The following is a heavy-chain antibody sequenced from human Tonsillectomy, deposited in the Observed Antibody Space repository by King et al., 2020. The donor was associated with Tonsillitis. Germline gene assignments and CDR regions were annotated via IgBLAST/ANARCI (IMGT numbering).Heavy chain of an antibody. CDR3: ARVYSSGWYAHGY. CDR2: ISSSSSYI. Sequence: VQLVESGGGLVKPGGSLRLSCAASGFTFSSYSMNWVRQAPGKGLEWVSSISSSSSYIYYADSVKGRFTISRDNAKNSLYLQMNSLRAEDTAVYYCARVYSSGWYAHGYWGKGTLVTVSS. CDR1: GFTFSSYS. J-gene: IGHJ4*02. D-gene: IGHD6-19*01. V-gene: IGHV3-21*01.